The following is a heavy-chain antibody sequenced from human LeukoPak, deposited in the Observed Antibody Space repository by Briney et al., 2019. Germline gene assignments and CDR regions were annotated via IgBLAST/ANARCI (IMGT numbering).Heavy chain of an antibody. J-gene: IGHJ3*02. D-gene: IGHD2-2*03. CDR1: GCTFRSYV. CDR2: ISYDGSNK. V-gene: IGHV3-30*03. CDR3: ARDAPVWMKDDAFDI. Sequence: GRSLRVSCAGSGCTFRSYVMHGVRQAPAKGLAWVAVISYDGSNKYYADSVKGRFTLSRDNSKNTLYLQMNSLRADDTAVYYCARDAPVWMKDDAFDIWGQGTMVTVSS.